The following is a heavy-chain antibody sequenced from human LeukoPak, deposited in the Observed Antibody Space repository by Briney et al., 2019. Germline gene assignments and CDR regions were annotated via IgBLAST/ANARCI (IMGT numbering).Heavy chain of an antibody. J-gene: IGHJ6*03. CDR1: GFTFSDYY. CDR2: ISSSGSTI. CDR3: ARNYGSGAKGYYYYYMDV. V-gene: IGHV3-11*04. Sequence: GGSLRLSCAASGFTFSDYYMSWIRQAPGKGLEWVSYISSSGSTIYYADSVKGRFTISRDNAKNSLYLQMNSLRAEDTAVYYCARNYGSGAKGYYYYYMDVWGKGTTVTVSS. D-gene: IGHD3-10*01.